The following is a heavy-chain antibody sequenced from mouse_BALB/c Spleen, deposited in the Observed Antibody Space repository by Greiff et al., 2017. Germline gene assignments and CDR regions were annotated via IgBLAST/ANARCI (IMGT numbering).Heavy chain of an antibody. Sequence: EVKLMESGPELVKPGASVKISCKASGYSFTGYYMHWVKQSHVKSLEWIGRINPYNGATSYNQNFKDKASLTVDKSSSTAYMELHSLTSEDSAVYYCARGGELRSFDYWGQGTTITVSS. J-gene: IGHJ2*01. CDR3: ARGGELRSFDY. CDR2: INPYNGAT. D-gene: IGHD1-1*01. V-gene: IGHV1-31*01. CDR1: GYSFTGYY.